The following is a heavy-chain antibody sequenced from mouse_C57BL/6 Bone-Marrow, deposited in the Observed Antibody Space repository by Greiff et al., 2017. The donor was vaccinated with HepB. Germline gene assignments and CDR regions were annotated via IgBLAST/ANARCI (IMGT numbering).Heavy chain of an antibody. CDR2: ISNGGGST. J-gene: IGHJ4*01. V-gene: IGHV5-12*01. D-gene: IGHD2-4*01. Sequence: EVKLMESGGGLVQPGGSLKLSCAASGFTFSDYYMHWVRQTPEKRLEWVAYISNGGGSTYYPDTVKGRFTISRDKTKNTLYLHMSRLKSEDTAMYYCARHGDYDDGGLFYSMDYWGQGTSVTVSS. CDR1: GFTFSDYY. CDR3: ARHGDYDDGGLFYSMDY.